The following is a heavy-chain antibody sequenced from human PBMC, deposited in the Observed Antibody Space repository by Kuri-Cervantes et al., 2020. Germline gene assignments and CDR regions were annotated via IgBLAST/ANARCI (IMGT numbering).Heavy chain of an antibody. J-gene: IGHJ4*02. CDR3: ARGEGTTAPFDY. V-gene: IGHV3-33*01. CDR2: IWYDGSNK. Sequence: LSLTCAASGFTFSSYGMHWVRQAPGKGLEWVAVIWYDGSNKYYADSVKGRFTISRDNSKNTLYLQMNSLRAEDTAVYYCARGEGTTAPFDYWGQGTLVTVSS. D-gene: IGHD4-17*01. CDR1: GFTFSSYG.